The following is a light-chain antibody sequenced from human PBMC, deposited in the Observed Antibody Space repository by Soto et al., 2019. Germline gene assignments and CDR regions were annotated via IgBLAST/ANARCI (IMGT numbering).Light chain of an antibody. CDR3: QQYNNWPPANT. CDR1: QSVSSN. V-gene: IGKV3-15*01. CDR2: GAS. Sequence: EIVMTQSPATLSVSPGERATLSCRASQSVSSNLAWYQQKPGQAPRLLIYGASTRATGFPARFSGSLSGTEFTLNISSLQSEEFAVYYCQQYNNWPPANTFGQGTKLESK. J-gene: IGKJ2*01.